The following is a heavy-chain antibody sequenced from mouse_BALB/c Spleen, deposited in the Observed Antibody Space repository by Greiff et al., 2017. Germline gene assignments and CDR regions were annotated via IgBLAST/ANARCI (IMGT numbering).Heavy chain of an antibody. D-gene: IGHD1-2*01. CDR2: ISSGGST. V-gene: IGHV5-6-5*01. CDR1: GFTFSSYA. Sequence: EVMLVESGGGLVKPGGSLKLSCAASGFTFSSYAMSWVRQTPEKRLEWVASISSGGSTYYPDSVKGRFTISRDNARNILYLQMSSLRSEDTAMYYCARIHYYGYAYFDVWGAGTTVTVSS. CDR3: ARIHYYGYAYFDV. J-gene: IGHJ1*01.